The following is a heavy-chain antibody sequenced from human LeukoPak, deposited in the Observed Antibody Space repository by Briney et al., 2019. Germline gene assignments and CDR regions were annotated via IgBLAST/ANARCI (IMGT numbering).Heavy chain of an antibody. D-gene: IGHD2-2*03. V-gene: IGHV4-59*01. CDR2: IYYSGST. Sequence: SATLSLTCPVSGGSISSYYWSWIRQPPGKGLEWIGYIYYSGSTNYNPSLKSRVTISVDTSKNQFSLKLSSVTAADTAVYYCARDLGYCSSTSCYGWFDPWGQGTLVTVSS. CDR3: ARDLGYCSSTSCYGWFDP. J-gene: IGHJ5*02. CDR1: GGSISSYY.